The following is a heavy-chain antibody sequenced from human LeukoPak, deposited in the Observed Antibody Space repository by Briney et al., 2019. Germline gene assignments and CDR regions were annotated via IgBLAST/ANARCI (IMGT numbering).Heavy chain of an antibody. CDR2: IYPGDSDT. V-gene: IGHV5-51*01. CDR3: ARSLIWFGEIESGWFDP. CDR1: GYSFTSYW. J-gene: IGHJ5*02. Sequence: HGESLKISCKGSGYSFTSYWIGWVRQMPGKGLEWMGIIYPGDSDTRYSPSFQGQVTISADKSISTAYLQWSSLKASDTAMYYCARSLIWFGEIESGWFDPWGQGTLVTVSS. D-gene: IGHD3-10*01.